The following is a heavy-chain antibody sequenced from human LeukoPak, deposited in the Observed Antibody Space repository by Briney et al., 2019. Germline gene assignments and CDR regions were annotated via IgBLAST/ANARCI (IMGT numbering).Heavy chain of an antibody. J-gene: IGHJ4*02. V-gene: IGHV4-39*07. D-gene: IGHD5-18*01. Sequence: SETLSLTCTVPGGSISSSSYYWGWIRQPPGKGLEWIGNIYYSGSTYYNPSLKSRVTISVDTSKNQFSLKLSSVTAADTAVYYCARGLGRTAMVTRGGVRFDYWGQGTLVTVSS. CDR2: IYYSGST. CDR3: ARGLGRTAMVTRGGVRFDY. CDR1: GGSISSSSYY.